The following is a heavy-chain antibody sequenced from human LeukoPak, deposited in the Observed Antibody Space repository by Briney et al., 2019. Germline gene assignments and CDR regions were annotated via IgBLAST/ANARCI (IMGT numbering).Heavy chain of an antibody. J-gene: IGHJ4*02. V-gene: IGHV1-46*03. D-gene: IGHD6-19*01. Sequence: GASVKVSCKASGYTFTSYYMHWVRQAPGQELEWMGIINPSGGSTSYAQKFQGRVTMTRDTSTSTVYMELSSLRSEDTAVYYCARVIAVAGRGPYYFDYWGQGTLVTVSP. CDR2: INPSGGST. CDR1: GYTFTSYY. CDR3: ARVIAVAGRGPYYFDY.